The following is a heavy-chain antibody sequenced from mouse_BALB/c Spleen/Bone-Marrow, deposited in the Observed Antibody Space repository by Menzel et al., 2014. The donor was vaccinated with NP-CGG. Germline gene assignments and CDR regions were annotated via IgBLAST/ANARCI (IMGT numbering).Heavy chain of an antibody. Sequence: EVHLVASGGGLVQPGGSLKLSCATSGFTFSDYYMYWVRQTPEKRLEWVAYISNGGGSTYYPDTVKGRFTISRDNAKXTLYLQMSRLKSEDTAMYYCARHNYDETWFAYWGQGTLVTVSA. V-gene: IGHV5-12*02. D-gene: IGHD2-4*01. J-gene: IGHJ3*01. CDR2: ISNGGGST. CDR1: GFTFSDYY. CDR3: ARHNYDETWFAY.